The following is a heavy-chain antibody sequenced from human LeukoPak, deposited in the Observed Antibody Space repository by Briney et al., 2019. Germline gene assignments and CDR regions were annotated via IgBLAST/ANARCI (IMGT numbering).Heavy chain of an antibody. CDR1: GFTFSSYS. CDR3: ARDWVDIVATITSRNYFDY. J-gene: IGHJ4*02. Sequence: GGSLRLSCAASGFTFSSYSMNWVRQAPGKGLEWVSSISSGSSYIYYADSVKGRFTISRDNAKNSLYLQMNSLRAEDTAVYYCARDWVDIVATITSRNYFDYWGQGTLVTVSS. D-gene: IGHD5-12*01. CDR2: ISSGSSYI. V-gene: IGHV3-21*01.